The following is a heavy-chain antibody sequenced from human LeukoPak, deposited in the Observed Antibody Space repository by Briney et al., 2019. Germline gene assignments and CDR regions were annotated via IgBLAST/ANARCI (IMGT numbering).Heavy chain of an antibody. D-gene: IGHD6-19*01. CDR1: GGSFSGYY. CDR2: INHSGST. J-gene: IGHJ3*02. CDR3: AKDARIAVAVLDAFDI. V-gene: IGHV4-34*01. Sequence: PSETLSLTCAVYGGSFSGYYWSWIRQPPGKGLEWIGEINHSGSTNYNPSLKSRVTISVDTSKNQFSLKLSSVTAADTAVYYCAKDARIAVAVLDAFDIWGQGTMVTVSS.